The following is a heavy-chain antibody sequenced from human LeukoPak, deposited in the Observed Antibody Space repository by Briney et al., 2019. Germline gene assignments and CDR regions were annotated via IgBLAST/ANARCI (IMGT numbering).Heavy chain of an antibody. CDR3: ARDQETPGIAAAGTTPNFDY. Sequence: PGGSLRLSCAASGFTFSSYWMSWVRQAPGKGLEWVANIKQVGSEKYYVDSVKGRFTISRDNAKNSLYLQMNSLRAEDTAVYYCARDQETPGIAAAGTTPNFDYWGQGTLVTVSS. CDR1: GFTFSSYW. D-gene: IGHD6-13*01. CDR2: IKQVGSEK. J-gene: IGHJ4*02. V-gene: IGHV3-7*01.